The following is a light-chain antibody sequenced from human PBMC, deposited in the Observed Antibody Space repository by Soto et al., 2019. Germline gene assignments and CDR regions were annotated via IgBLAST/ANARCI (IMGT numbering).Light chain of an antibody. V-gene: IGKV3-15*01. Sequence: EIVMTQSPATLSVSPGERANLSCRASQSVSSNLAWYQQKPGQAPRLLIYGASTRATGIPARFSGSGSGTEFTLTVSSLKSEDFAVYYCQQYNNWPQTFGQGTKVEIK. CDR1: QSVSSN. CDR2: GAS. CDR3: QQYNNWPQT. J-gene: IGKJ1*01.